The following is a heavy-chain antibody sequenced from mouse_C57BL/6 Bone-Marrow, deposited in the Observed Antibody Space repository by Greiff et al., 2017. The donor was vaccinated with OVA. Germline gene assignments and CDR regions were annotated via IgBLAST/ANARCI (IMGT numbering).Heavy chain of an antibody. D-gene: IGHD1-1*01. CDR1: GYTFTSYW. CDR2: INPSNGGT. V-gene: IGHV1-53*01. J-gene: IGHJ1*03. Sequence: QVQLQQSGTELVKPGASVKLSCKASGYTFTSYWMHWVKQRPGQGLEWIGNINPSNGGTNYNQKFKSKATLTVDKSSSTAYMQLSSLTSEDSAVYYCARDYYGRWYFDVWGTGTTVTVSS. CDR3: ARDYYGRWYFDV.